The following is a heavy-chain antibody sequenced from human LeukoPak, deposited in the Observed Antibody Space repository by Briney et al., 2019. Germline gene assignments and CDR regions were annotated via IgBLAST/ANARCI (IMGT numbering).Heavy chain of an antibody. CDR3: AELGITMIGGV. Sequence: GGSLRLSCAASGFTFSSYELNWVRQAPGEGLELVSYISSSGSTIYYADSVKGRFTISRDNAKNSLYLQMNSLRAEDTAVYYCAELGITMIGGVWGKGTTVTISS. CDR2: ISSSGSTI. V-gene: IGHV3-48*03. D-gene: IGHD3-10*02. CDR1: GFTFSSYE. J-gene: IGHJ6*04.